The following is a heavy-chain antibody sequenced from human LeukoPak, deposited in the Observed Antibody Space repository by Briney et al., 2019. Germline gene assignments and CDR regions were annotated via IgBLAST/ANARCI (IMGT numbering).Heavy chain of an antibody. D-gene: IGHD3-16*01. J-gene: IGHJ3*02. CDR2: ITGTGDNT. CDR1: GFTFTSYA. Sequence: PGGSLRLSCAASGFTFTSYAMSWVRQAPGKGLEWVSTITGTGDNTFYADSVKGRFTISRDNAKNTLYLQMNSLRAEDTAVYYCARELPRIGGQTDASDIWGQGTMVTVS. V-gene: IGHV3-23*01. CDR3: ARELPRIGGQTDASDI.